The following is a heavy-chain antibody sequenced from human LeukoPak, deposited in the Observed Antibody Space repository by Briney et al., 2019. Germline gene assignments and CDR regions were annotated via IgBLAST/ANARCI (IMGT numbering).Heavy chain of an antibody. CDR3: ARGGSEYYDSSGYYYVRY. CDR1: GGTFSSYA. J-gene: IGHJ4*02. CDR2: IIPILGIT. D-gene: IGHD3-22*01. V-gene: IGHV1-69*04. Sequence: SSVKVSCKASGGTFSSYAISWVRQAPGQGLEWTGRIIPILGITNYAQKFQGRVTITADKSTSTAYMELSSLRSEDTAVYYCARGGSEYYDSSGYYYVRYWGQGTLVTVSS.